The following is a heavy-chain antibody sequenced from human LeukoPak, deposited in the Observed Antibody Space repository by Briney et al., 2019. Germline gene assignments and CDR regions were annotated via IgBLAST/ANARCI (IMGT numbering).Heavy chain of an antibody. V-gene: IGHV3-53*01. D-gene: IGHD6-19*01. J-gene: IGHJ4*02. CDR1: GFTVSSNY. CDR3: ARLSGWFDY. Sequence: GGSLRLSCAASGFTVSSNYVSWVRQAPGKGLEWVSLIYSGGTTYYAESVKGRFTISRDNSKNTLYLQMNSLRAEDTAVYYCARLSGWFDYWGQGTLVTVSS. CDR2: IYSGGTT.